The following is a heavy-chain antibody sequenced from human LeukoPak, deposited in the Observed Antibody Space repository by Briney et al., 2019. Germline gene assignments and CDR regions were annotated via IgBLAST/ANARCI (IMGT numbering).Heavy chain of an antibody. CDR2: ISDSGITT. CDR3: AKEGPPSSGWPFDY. Sequence: GSLRLSCATPGFTFSSSAMSWVRQAPGKGLEWVSAISDSGITTYYADSVKGRFTVSRDNSKNTLYLQMNSLRAEDTALYYCAKEGPPSSGWPFDYWGQGTLVTVSS. V-gene: IGHV3-23*01. CDR1: GFTFSSSA. J-gene: IGHJ4*02. D-gene: IGHD6-19*01.